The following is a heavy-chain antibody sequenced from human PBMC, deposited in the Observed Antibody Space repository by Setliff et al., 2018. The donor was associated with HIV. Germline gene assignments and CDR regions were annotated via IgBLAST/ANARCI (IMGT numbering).Heavy chain of an antibody. J-gene: IGHJ3*02. V-gene: IGHV3-48*01. CDR2: ISSSSNTK. Sequence: GGSLRLSCAASGITLSNYAMSWVRQAPGKGLQWVSYISSSSNTKYYADSVKGRFTISRDNAKNSLYLQMNSLRAEDTAVYYCARSLYDSSMNVIWGQGTMVTVSS. D-gene: IGHD3-22*01. CDR3: ARSLYDSSMNVI. CDR1: GITLSNYA.